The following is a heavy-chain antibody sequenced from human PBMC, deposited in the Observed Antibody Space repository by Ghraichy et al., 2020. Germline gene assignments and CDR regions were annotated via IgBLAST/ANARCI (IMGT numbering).Heavy chain of an antibody. Sequence: SETLSLTCTVSGGSISSSSYYWGWIRQPPGKGLEWIGSIYYSGSTYYNPSLKSRVTISVDTSKNQFSLKLSSVTAADTAVYYCARHGSGYSSSWYELDAGGFDYWGQGTLVTVSS. CDR2: IYYSGST. J-gene: IGHJ4*02. D-gene: IGHD6-13*01. V-gene: IGHV4-39*01. CDR3: ARHGSGYSSSWYELDAGGFDY. CDR1: GGSISSSSYY.